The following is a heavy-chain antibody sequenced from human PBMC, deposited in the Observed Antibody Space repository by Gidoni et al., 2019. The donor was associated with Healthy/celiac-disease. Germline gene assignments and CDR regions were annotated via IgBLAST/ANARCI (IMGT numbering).Heavy chain of an antibody. D-gene: IGHD2-2*01. CDR3: ARGYIVVVPAAGDSDYYYYGMDV. J-gene: IGHJ6*02. V-gene: IGHV4-4*07. CDR2: IYTSGST. Sequence: QVQLQESGPGLVKPSETLSLTCTVSGGSISSYYWSWIRQPAGKGLEWIGRIYTSGSTNYNPSLKSRVTMSVDTSKNQFSLKLSSVTAADTAVYYCARGYIVVVPAAGDSDYYYYGMDVWGQGTTVTVSS. CDR1: GGSISSYY.